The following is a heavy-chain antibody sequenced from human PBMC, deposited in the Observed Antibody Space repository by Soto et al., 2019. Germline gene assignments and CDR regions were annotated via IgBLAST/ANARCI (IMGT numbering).Heavy chain of an antibody. D-gene: IGHD3-10*01. CDR3: ATSFGSGENWFDP. CDR1: GFTISSYG. J-gene: IGHJ5*02. Sequence: QVQLVESEGGVVQPGRSLRLSCAASGFTISSYGMHWVRQAPGKGLEWVAVISYDGSNKYYADSVKGRFTISRDNSKNTLYLQMNSLRAEDTAVYYCATSFGSGENWFDPWGQGTLVTVSS. CDR2: ISYDGSNK. V-gene: IGHV3-30*03.